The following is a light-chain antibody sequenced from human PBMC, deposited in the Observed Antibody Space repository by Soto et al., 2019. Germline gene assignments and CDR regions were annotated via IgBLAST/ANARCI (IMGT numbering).Light chain of an antibody. CDR2: EVS. J-gene: IGLJ1*01. Sequence: QAVVTQPPSASGSPGQSVTISCTGTSSDVGGYNYVSWYQQHPGKAPKLMIYEVSKRPSGVPDRFSGSKSGNTASLTVSGLQAEDEADYYCSSYAGSNNSYVFGTGTKLTVL. V-gene: IGLV2-8*01. CDR3: SSYAGSNNSYV. CDR1: SSDVGGYNY.